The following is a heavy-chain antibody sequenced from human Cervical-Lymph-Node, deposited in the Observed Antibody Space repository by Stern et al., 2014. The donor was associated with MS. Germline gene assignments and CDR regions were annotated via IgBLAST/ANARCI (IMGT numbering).Heavy chain of an antibody. J-gene: IGHJ3*02. CDR3: ARETGTTVANAFDI. V-gene: IGHV3-30*04. D-gene: IGHD1-1*01. Sequence: QLVESGGGVVQPGRSLRLSCAVSGFTFSSYSMHWVRQAPGKGLEWVAVISYDGSSTYYADSVKGRFTISRDNSKNTLYLQMNSLRGEDTAVYYCARETGTTVANAFDIWGQGTMITVSS. CDR1: GFTFSSYS. CDR2: ISYDGSST.